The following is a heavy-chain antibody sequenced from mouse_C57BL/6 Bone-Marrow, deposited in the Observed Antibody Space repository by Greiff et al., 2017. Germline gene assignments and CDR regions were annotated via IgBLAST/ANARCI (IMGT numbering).Heavy chain of an antibody. CDR2: IDPENGDT. V-gene: IGHV14-4*01. CDR3: TSYDGYAFAY. D-gene: IGHD2-3*01. CDR1: GFNIKDDY. Sequence: VQLQQSGAELVRPGASVKLSCTASGFNIKDDYMHWVKQRPEQGLEWIGWIDPENGDTEYASKFQGKATITADTSSNTAYLQLSSLTSEDTAVYYCTSYDGYAFAYWGQGTLVTVSA. J-gene: IGHJ3*01.